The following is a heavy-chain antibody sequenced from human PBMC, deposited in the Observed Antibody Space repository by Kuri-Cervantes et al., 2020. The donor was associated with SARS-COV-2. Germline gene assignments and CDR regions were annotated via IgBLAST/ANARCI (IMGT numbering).Heavy chain of an antibody. D-gene: IGHD3-22*01. CDR1: GYTFTSYG. Sequence: ASVKVSCKASGYTFTSYGISWVRQAPGQGLEWMGWIIAYSGNPNYAQKLQGRVTMTTDTSTSTAYMELRSLRSDDTAVYYCASGAGYYAGSGYRYSFDPWGQGTLVIVSS. CDR2: IIAYSGNP. J-gene: IGHJ5*02. CDR3: ASGAGYYAGSGYRYSFDP. V-gene: IGHV1-18*01.